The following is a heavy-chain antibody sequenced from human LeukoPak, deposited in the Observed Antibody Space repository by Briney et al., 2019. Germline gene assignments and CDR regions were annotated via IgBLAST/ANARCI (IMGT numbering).Heavy chain of an antibody. D-gene: IGHD2-2*01. CDR1: GFTFDNYA. Sequence: PGGSLRLSCAASGFTFDNYAMHWVRQAPGKGLEWVSGISWNSGSIGYADSVKGRFTISRDNAKNSLYLQMNSLRAEDTALYYCAKSRSPHRFGWFDPWGQGTLVTVSS. CDR2: ISWNSGSI. CDR3: AKSRSPHRFGWFDP. V-gene: IGHV3-9*01. J-gene: IGHJ5*02.